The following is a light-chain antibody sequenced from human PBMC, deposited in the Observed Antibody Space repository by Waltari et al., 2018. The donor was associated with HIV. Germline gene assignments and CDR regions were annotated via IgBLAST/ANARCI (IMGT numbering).Light chain of an antibody. Sequence: QSVLAQPASVSASPGQSITISCNGSVTDIGKYNLVSRYQQYPGKAPNLIISEVFKRPSGISDRFSGSKSGNAASLKISGLRSEDEAVYYCCSYTGETTFYIFGSGTTV. CDR2: EVF. CDR1: VTDIGKYNL. V-gene: IGLV2-23*02. J-gene: IGLJ1*01. CDR3: CSYTGETTFYI.